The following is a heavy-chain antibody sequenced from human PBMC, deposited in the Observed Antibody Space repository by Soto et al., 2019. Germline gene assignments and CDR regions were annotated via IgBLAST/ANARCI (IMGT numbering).Heavy chain of an antibody. V-gene: IGHV3-33*01. Sequence: QVQLVESGGGVVQPGRSLRLSCAASGFTFSSYGMHWVRQAPGKGLEWVAVIWYDGSNKYYADSVKGRFTISRDNFRNPLPLQMNSLRAEDTAVYYCARCAGGSCYSVAALDYWGQGTLVTVSS. J-gene: IGHJ4*02. CDR3: ARCAGGSCYSVAALDY. CDR1: GFTFSSYG. CDR2: IWYDGSNK. D-gene: IGHD2-15*01.